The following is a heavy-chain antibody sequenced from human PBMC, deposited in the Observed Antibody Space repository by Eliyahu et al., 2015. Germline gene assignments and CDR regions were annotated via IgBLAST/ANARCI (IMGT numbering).Heavy chain of an antibody. CDR2: MNPNSGNT. CDR3: ARGVFWSGFYYGMDV. J-gene: IGHJ6*02. V-gene: IGHV1-8*01. D-gene: IGHD3-3*01. Sequence: QVQLVQSGAEVXKPGASVKVSCXASXYXFTSYDINWVRQATGQGLEWMGWMNPNSGNTGYAQKFQGRVTMTRNTSISTAYMELSSLRSEDTAVYYCARGVFWSGFYYGMDVWGQGTTVTVSS. CDR1: XYXFTSYD.